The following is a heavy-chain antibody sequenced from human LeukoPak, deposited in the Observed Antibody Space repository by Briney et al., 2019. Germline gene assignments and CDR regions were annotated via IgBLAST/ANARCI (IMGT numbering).Heavy chain of an antibody. J-gene: IGHJ5*02. CDR3: VRGEYNWNDLHL. V-gene: IGHV3-23*01. D-gene: IGHD1-20*01. Sequence: GGSLRLSCTASGFTFSSYAMSWVRQAPGKGLEWVSAISGSGGSTYYADSVKGRFTISRDNSKNTLYLQMNSLRAEDTAVYYCVRGEYNWNDLHLWGQGTLVTVSS. CDR1: GFTFSSYA. CDR2: ISGSGGST.